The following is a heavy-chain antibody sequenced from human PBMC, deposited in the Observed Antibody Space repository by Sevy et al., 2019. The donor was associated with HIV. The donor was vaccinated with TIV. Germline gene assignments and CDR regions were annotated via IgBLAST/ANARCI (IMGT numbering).Heavy chain of an antibody. CDR3: ASLRLGEDY. V-gene: IGHV1-69*13. D-gene: IGHD3-16*01. CDR2: IIPIFGTA. Sequence: ASVKVSCKACGGTFSSYAISWVRQAPGQGLEWMGGIIPIFGTANYAQKFQGRVTITADESTSTAYMELSCLRSEDTAVYYCASLRLGEDYWGQGTLVTVSS. CDR1: GGTFSSYA. J-gene: IGHJ4*02.